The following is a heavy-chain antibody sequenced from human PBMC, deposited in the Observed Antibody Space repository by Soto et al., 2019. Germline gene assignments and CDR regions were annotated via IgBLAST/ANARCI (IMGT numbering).Heavy chain of an antibody. V-gene: IGHV4-39*01. Sequence: SETLSLTCTVSGGSISSSDCYWGWIRQPPGKGLEWIGSIYYSGNTYYNPFLKSRVTISVDTSKNQFSLRLTSVTAADTAVYYCASPNYFYFYMDVWGKGTTVTVSS. CDR3: ASPNYFYFYMDV. J-gene: IGHJ6*03. CDR1: GGSISSSDCY. CDR2: IYYSGNT.